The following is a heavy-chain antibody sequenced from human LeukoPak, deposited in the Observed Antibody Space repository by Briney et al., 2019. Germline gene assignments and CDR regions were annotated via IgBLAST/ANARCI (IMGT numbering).Heavy chain of an antibody. CDR3: ATENYYDSRGYNTFGH. D-gene: IGHD3-22*01. Sequence: PGGSLTLSCAASGFTFSRFWMHWVRPAPGKGLVWGSRINGDGSNTSYADSVKGGLTISRDNAKNTLYLQMNSLRAEDTAVYYCATENYYDSRGYNTFGHWGQGPWSPSPQ. CDR1: GFTFSRFW. V-gene: IGHV3-74*01. CDR2: INGDGSNT. J-gene: IGHJ1*01.